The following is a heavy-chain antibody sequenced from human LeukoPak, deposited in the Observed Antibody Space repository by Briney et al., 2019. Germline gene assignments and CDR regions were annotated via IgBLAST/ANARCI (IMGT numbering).Heavy chain of an antibody. Sequence: GESLRLSCAASGFTFSNYNMNWVRQAPGKGLEWVSSISSSSSYIYYADSVKGRFTISRDNAKNSLYLQMNSLRAEDTAVYYCARDLAYGVEGFGGYYYYGMDVWGQGTTVTVSS. D-gene: IGHD3-10*01. J-gene: IGHJ6*02. V-gene: IGHV3-21*01. CDR1: GFTFSNYN. CDR3: ARDLAYGVEGFGGYYYYGMDV. CDR2: ISSSSSYI.